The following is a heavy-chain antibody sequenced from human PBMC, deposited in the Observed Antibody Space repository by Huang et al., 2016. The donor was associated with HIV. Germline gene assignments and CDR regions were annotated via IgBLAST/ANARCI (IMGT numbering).Heavy chain of an antibody. V-gene: IGHV4-34*01. CDR3: ARVEINTLTGYFSSFDN. CDR1: GGSFRNYF. J-gene: IGHJ4*02. D-gene: IGHD3-9*01. CDR2: ITHSGRT. Sequence: QVHLQQWGAGLLKPSEALSLTCAVYGGSFRNYFWSWIRQPPGTGLEWIGEITHSGRTSYSPSLKRRVTISVDTSKNQFSLKLSAVTAADTAVYYCARVEINTLTGYFSSFDNWGQGTLVTVSS.